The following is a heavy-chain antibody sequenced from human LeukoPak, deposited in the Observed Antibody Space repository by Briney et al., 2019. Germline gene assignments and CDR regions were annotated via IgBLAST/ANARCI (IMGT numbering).Heavy chain of an antibody. V-gene: IGHV3-74*01. J-gene: IGHJ4*01. CDR1: GNYW. D-gene: IGHD3-16*01. CDR3: AGDYIWGRLF. Sequence: PGGSLRLSCAASGNYWMHWVRQAPGKGLVWVSHINSDGSWTGYADSVKGRFTISKDNAKNTVYLQMNSLRDEDTAVYYCAGDYIWGRLFWGQGTLVTVSS. CDR2: INSDGSWT.